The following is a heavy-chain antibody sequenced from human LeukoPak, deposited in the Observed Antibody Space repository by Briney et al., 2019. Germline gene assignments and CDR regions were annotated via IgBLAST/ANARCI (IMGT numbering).Heavy chain of an antibody. CDR1: GFTFSSYS. CDR3: ARYGNGEWLGHYAFDI. Sequence: PGGSLRLSCAASGFTFSSYSMNWVRQAPGKGLECVASISRNSGDYTLYAASVKGRFTISRDNARNSLDLQMNSLRVEDTAVYYCARYGNGEWLGHYAFDIWGHGTMVTVSS. V-gene: IGHV3-21*01. CDR2: ISRNSGDYT. D-gene: IGHD6-19*01. J-gene: IGHJ3*02.